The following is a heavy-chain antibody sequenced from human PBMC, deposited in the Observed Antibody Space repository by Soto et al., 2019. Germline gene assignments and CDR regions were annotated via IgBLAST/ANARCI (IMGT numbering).Heavy chain of an antibody. CDR2: VSHDGRKT. D-gene: IGHD5-12*01. CDR1: GFIFSDNG. CDR3: AKDLRQGASGATVYGMDV. V-gene: IGHV3-30*18. J-gene: IGHJ6*02. Sequence: QVQLVESGGGEVQPGTSLRLSCVASGFIFSDNGMHWVRQVPGKGLEWVALVSHDGRKTFYADSVKGRLTICRDNSKNTVYLHMSNLRSEDTAVYQCAKDLRQGASGATVYGMDVGGQGTTITVSS.